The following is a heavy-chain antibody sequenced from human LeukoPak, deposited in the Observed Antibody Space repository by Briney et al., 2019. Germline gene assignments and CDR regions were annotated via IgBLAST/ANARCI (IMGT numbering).Heavy chain of an antibody. V-gene: IGHV3-53*01. CDR2: IYTGGST. D-gene: IGHD6-13*01. J-gene: IGHJ4*02. Sequence: GGSLRLSCAASGFTVSSNYMSWVRQAPGKGLEWVSLIYTGGSTYFADSVKGRFTISRDNSKDTLYLQMDSLRVEDTAVYYCARGRSSWPYYFDYWGQGVLVTVSS. CDR3: ARGRSSWPYYFDY. CDR1: GFTVSSNY.